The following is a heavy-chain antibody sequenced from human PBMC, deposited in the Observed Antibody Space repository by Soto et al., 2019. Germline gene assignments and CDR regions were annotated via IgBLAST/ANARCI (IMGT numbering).Heavy chain of an antibody. D-gene: IGHD3-9*01. CDR1: GYTFTSYD. Sequence: ASVKVSCKASGYTFTSYDISWVRQATGQGLEWMGWMNPNSGNTGYAQKFQGRVTMTRDTSINTAYMELNSLRAEDTAVYYCATSITILPKGGYWGQGTLVTVSS. CDR3: ATSITILPKGGY. V-gene: IGHV1-8*01. CDR2: MNPNSGNT. J-gene: IGHJ4*02.